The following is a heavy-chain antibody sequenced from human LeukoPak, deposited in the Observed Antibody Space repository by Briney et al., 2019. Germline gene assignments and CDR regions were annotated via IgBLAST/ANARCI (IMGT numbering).Heavy chain of an antibody. V-gene: IGHV3-48*01. CDR2: ISGSSSNI. CDR3: ARDVWIEWSSFDY. CDR1: GFTFSRYG. J-gene: IGHJ4*02. D-gene: IGHD5-12*01. Sequence: GGSLRLSCVASGFTFSRYGMNWVRQAPGRWLEWVSYISGSSSNIYYADSVKGRFTISRDNARISLYLQMNSLRAEDTAVYYCARDVWIEWSSFDYWGQGTLVTVSS.